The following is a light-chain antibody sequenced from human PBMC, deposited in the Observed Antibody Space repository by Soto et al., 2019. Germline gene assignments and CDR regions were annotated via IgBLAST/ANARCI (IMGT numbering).Light chain of an antibody. CDR2: SDG. CDR3: QVRDSSSDHVI. CDR1: NVGSES. J-gene: IGLJ2*01. V-gene: IGLV3-21*04. Sequence: SYELTQPPSVSVAPGKTATITCGGHNVGSESVHWYQQRPGQAPVLVIYSDGDRPSAIPERFSGSKSGNTATLTIGRVEAGDEADYYCQVRDSSSDHVIFGGGTKLTVL.